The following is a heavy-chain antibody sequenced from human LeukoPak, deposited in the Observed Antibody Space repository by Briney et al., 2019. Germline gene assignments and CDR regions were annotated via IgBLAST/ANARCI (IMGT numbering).Heavy chain of an antibody. J-gene: IGHJ4*02. CDR2: INPNSGGT. CDR1: GYTFTGYY. Sequence: GASVKVSCKASGYTFTGYYMHWVRQAPGQGLEWMGWINPNSGGTNYAQKFQGRVTMTRDTSISTAYMELSRLRSDDTAVYYCARTIIKVRGRIDYWGQGTLVTVSS. D-gene: IGHD3-10*01. V-gene: IGHV1-2*02. CDR3: ARTIIKVRGRIDY.